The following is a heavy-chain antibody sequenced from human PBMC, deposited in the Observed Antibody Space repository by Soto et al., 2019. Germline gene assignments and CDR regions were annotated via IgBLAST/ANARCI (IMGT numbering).Heavy chain of an antibody. D-gene: IGHD6-13*01. J-gene: IGHJ6*02. Sequence: SVKVSCKASGYTFTSYGISWVRQAPGQGLEWMGRIIPILGIAKYAQKFQGRVTITADKSTSTAYMELSSLRSEDTAVYYCAGSRIGAARDGVDVWGQGTTVTVS. CDR3: AGSRIGAARDGVDV. CDR2: IIPILGIA. V-gene: IGHV1-69*04. CDR1: GYTFTSYG.